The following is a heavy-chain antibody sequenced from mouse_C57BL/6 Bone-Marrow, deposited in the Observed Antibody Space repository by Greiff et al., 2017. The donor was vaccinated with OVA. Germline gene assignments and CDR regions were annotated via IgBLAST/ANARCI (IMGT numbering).Heavy chain of an antibody. D-gene: IGHD2-3*01. J-gene: IGHJ2*01. V-gene: IGHV1-52*01. CDR1: GYTFTSYW. CDR3: ARDDGYSDFDY. CDR2: IDPSDSET. Sequence: QVQLQQPGAELVRPGSSVKLSCKASGYTFTSYWMHWVKQRPIQGLEWIGNIDPSDSETHYNQKFKDKATLTVDKSSSTAYMKLSSLTSEDSAVYYCARDDGYSDFDYWGQGTTLTVSS.